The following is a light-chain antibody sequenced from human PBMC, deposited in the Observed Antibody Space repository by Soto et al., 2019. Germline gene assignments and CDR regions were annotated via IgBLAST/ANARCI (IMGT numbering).Light chain of an antibody. CDR1: SSDVGGYNY. CDR2: DVS. V-gene: IGLV2-14*01. Sequence: QSAVTQPASVSGSPGQSITISCTGTSSDVGGYNYVSWYQQHPGKAPKLMIYDVSDRPSGVSSRFSGSKSGNTASLTISGLQAEDEADYYCSSYTSRSTLVFGGGTKLTVL. J-gene: IGLJ2*01. CDR3: SSYTSRSTLV.